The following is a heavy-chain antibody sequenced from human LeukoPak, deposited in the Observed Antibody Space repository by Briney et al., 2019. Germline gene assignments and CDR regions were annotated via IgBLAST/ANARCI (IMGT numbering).Heavy chain of an antibody. Sequence: GESLKISCKGSGYSFTSYWIGWVRQMPGKGLEWMAIIYPGDSDIKYSPSFQGQVTISADKSTSTAYLQWSSLKASDTAMYYCARRGSIYYMDVWGKGTTVTVSS. CDR2: IYPGDSDI. CDR3: ARRGSIYYMDV. D-gene: IGHD1-26*01. J-gene: IGHJ6*03. V-gene: IGHV5-51*01. CDR1: GYSFTSYW.